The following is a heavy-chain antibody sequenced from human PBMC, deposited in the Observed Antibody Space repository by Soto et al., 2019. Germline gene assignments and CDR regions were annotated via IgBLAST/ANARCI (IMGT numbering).Heavy chain of an antibody. Sequence: VVSLRVPYAAPEFTFVDYYRCRIRQYPGKELELVSYISSSGSTIYYADLVKGRFPMSRDNAKNSLYLQMNSLRAEDTAVYYCARDYAPYCYGCSGYLIGYWRKGTLVTVSS. V-gene: IGHV3-11*01. CDR3: ARDYAPYCYGCSGYLIGY. CDR1: EFTFVDYY. CDR2: ISSSGSTI. D-gene: IGHD3-22*01. J-gene: IGHJ4*02.